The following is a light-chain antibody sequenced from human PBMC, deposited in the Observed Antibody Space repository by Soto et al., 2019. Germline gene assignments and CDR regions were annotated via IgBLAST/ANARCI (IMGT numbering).Light chain of an antibody. Sequence: QSALTQPASVSGSPGQSITISCAGTRDDIGAYDYVSWYQQHPGNAPKLLVYEVTNRPSGVSDRFSGSKSGNTASLTISGLQAEDEADYYCNSYTNSRALVFGGGTKVTVL. CDR1: RDDIGAYDY. V-gene: IGLV2-14*01. J-gene: IGLJ2*01. CDR3: NSYTNSRALV. CDR2: EVT.